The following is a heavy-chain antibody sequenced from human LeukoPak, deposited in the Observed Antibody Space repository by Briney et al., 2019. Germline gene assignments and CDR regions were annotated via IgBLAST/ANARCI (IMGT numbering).Heavy chain of an antibody. J-gene: IGHJ4*02. V-gene: IGHV3-7*01. Sequence: AGGSLRLSCVASGFSFSGSWMTWVRQAPGKGLEWVANIREDGSAKHYVDSVKGRFTVSRDNAKNSLYLQMNSLRAEDTAIYYCFREGGDWGQGTLVTVSS. CDR1: GFSFSGSW. CDR3: FREGGD. CDR2: IREDGSAK. D-gene: IGHD3-10*01.